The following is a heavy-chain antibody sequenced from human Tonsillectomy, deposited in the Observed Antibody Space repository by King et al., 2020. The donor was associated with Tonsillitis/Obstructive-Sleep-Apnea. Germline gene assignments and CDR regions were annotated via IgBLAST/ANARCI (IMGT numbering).Heavy chain of an antibody. Sequence: VQLLESGGGLVQPGGSLRLSCAASGFTFSSYAMSWVRQAPGKGLEWVSAISGSGGSTYYADSVKGRFTISRDNSKNTLYLQMNSLRAEDTAVYYYAKDQVYRIAARPRWFDPWGQGTLVTVSS. D-gene: IGHD6-6*01. CDR3: AKDQVYRIAARPRWFDP. CDR1: GFTFSSYA. CDR2: ISGSGGST. V-gene: IGHV3-23*01. J-gene: IGHJ5*02.